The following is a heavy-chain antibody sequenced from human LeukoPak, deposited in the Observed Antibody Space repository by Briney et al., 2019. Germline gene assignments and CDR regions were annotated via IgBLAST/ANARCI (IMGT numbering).Heavy chain of an antibody. J-gene: IGHJ4*02. CDR2: IKQDGSEK. CDR1: GFTFTSYW. V-gene: IGHV3-7*01. D-gene: IGHD3-3*01. CDR3: ARDTTIFGVVRGTDY. Sequence: GGSLRLSCAASGFTFTSYWMSWVRQAPGKGLEWVANIKQDGSEKYYVDSVKGRFTISRDNAKNSLYLQMNSLRAEDTAVYYCARDTTIFGVVRGTDYWGQGTLVTVSS.